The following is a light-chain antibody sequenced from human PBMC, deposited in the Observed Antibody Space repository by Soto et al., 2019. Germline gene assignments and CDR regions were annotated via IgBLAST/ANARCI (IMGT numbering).Light chain of an antibody. CDR2: GAS. V-gene: IGKV3-20*01. CDR1: QSISNSY. CDR3: QQYVSRPLT. J-gene: IGKJ4*01. Sequence: EIVLTQSPGTLSLSPGERATLSCRASQSISNSYVAWHQQKSGQAPRLLMYGASSRATGTPDRFSGSGSGTDFTLTISRLEPEDFAVYFCQQYVSRPLTFGGGTKVDI.